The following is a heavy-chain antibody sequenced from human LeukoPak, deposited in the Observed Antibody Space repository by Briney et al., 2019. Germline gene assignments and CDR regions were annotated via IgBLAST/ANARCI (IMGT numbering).Heavy chain of an antibody. CDR1: GFTVSSNY. D-gene: IGHD5-18*01. CDR3: ASQGSDYSYGSPPLDY. Sequence: GGSLRLSCAASGFTVSSNYMSWVRQAPGKGLEWVSVIYSGGSTYYADSVKDRFTISRDNSKNMLYLQMNSLRAEDTAVYYCASQGSDYSYGSPPLDYWGQGTLVTVSS. V-gene: IGHV3-53*01. J-gene: IGHJ4*02. CDR2: IYSGGST.